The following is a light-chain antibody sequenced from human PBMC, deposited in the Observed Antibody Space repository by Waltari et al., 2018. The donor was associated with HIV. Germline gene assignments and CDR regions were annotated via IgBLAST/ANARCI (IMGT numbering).Light chain of an antibody. CDR3: AAWDDSLNGPNWV. J-gene: IGLJ3*02. Sequence: QSVMTQPPSASGTPGQWVTISCSGSSSNIGSHIVNWYQQSPGTAPKVLIKKNNHRPSGVPDRFSVSKSGTSASLASSGLQSEDEADYYCAAWDDSLNGPNWVFGGGTKLTVL. CDR1: SSNIGSHI. CDR2: KNN. V-gene: IGLV1-44*01.